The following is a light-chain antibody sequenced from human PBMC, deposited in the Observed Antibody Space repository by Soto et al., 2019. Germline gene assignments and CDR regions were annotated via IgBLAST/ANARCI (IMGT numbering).Light chain of an antibody. Sequence: DIQMTQSPSSLSASVGDRVTITCRASQRISSYLNWYQQKPGKAPKLLIYAASSLQSGVPSRFSGSRSGTDFTLTISSLQPEDFATYYCQQSYSTPPTFGQGTKVEIK. V-gene: IGKV1-39*01. CDR2: AAS. CDR3: QQSYSTPPT. CDR1: QRISSY. J-gene: IGKJ1*01.